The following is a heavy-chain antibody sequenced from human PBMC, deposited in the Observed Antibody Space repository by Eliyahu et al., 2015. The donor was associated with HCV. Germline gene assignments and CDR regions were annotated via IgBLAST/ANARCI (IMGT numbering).Heavy chain of an antibody. D-gene: IGHD4-11*01. CDR1: GGSIRSGNHY. J-gene: IGHJ6*02. CDR3: VRHPTLTVRYYQGVDV. CDR2: VFYSGSA. V-gene: IGHV4-39*01. Sequence: QLQLQESGPGLVKPSETLSLTCTVSGGSIRSGNHYWGWFRQPPGKGLEWIGTVFYSGSAYYKSSLKSRVTISVDTSKNQFSLSLYSVTAADTAVYYCVRHPTLTVRYYQGVDVWGQGTLVTVSS.